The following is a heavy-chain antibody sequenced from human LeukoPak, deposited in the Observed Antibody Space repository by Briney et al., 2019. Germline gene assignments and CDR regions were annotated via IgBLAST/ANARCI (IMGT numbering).Heavy chain of an antibody. J-gene: IGHJ4*02. CDR3: ARAEPYSGYEIDY. CDR1: GGTFSSYA. V-gene: IGHV1-69*01. Sequence: EASVKVSCKASGGTFSSYAISWVRQAPGQGLEWMGGIIPIFGTANYAQKFQGRVTITADESTSTAYMELSSLRSEDTAVYYCARAEPYSGYEIDYWGQGTLVTVSS. D-gene: IGHD5-12*01. CDR2: IIPIFGTA.